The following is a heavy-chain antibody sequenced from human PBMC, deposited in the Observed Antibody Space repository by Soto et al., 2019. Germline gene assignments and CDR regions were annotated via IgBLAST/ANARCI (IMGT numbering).Heavy chain of an antibody. CDR2: IGGSDNRT. CDR1: GFTFSSYA. V-gene: IGHV3-23*01. Sequence: PVGSLRLSCAASGFTFSSYAMSWVRQAPGKGLEWVSAIGGSDNRTYYADSVKGRFTISRDNSKNTLYLQMSSLRADDTAVYYCAPMGVWGQGTTVTVSS. J-gene: IGHJ6*02. CDR3: APMGV.